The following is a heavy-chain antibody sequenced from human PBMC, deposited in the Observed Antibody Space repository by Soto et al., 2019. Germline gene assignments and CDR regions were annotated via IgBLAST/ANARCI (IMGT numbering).Heavy chain of an antibody. CDR1: GGSISSGDYY. Sequence: QVQLQESGPGLVKPSQTLSLTCTVSGGSISSGDYYWSWIRQPPGKGLEWVGYIFYTGTTYYSPPLSSRVTMAVVTSKNQFSLKVGSVTAADTAVYYCARWKALGVISGLASWGQGALVTVSS. D-gene: IGHD3-3*01. J-gene: IGHJ5*02. CDR2: IFYTGTT. CDR3: ARWKALGVISGLAS. V-gene: IGHV4-30-4*01.